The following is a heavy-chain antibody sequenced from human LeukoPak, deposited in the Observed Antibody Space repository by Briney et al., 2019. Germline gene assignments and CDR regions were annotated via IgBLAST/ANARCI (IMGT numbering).Heavy chain of an antibody. CDR1: GGSFSGYY. CDR3: ARLALQEVGATQTYYLDY. CDR2: INHSGST. Sequence: PSETLSLTCAVYGGSFSGYYWSWIRQPPGKGLECIGEINHSGSTNYNPSLKSRVTISVDTSKIQFSLKLSSVTAADTAVYYCARLALQEVGATQTYYLDYWGQGTLVTVSS. D-gene: IGHD1-26*01. J-gene: IGHJ4*02. V-gene: IGHV4-34*01.